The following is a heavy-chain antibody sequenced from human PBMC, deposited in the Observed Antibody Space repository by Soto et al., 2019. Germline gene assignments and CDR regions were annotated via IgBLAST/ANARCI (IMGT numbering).Heavy chain of an antibody. V-gene: IGHV3-33*06. CDR2: IWYDGSLQ. CDR3: ANLWGDGYNLGQDYNGMDV. CDR1: GFSLESYG. D-gene: IGHD5-12*01. Sequence: QVQMVESGGGVVQPGRSLRLSCAASGFSLESYGMHWVRQAPGRGLEWVAIIWYDGSLQYYAAAVKGRFTISRDNSKNTLYLEMNSLRAEDTAVYYCANLWGDGYNLGQDYNGMDVWGQGTTVIVSS. J-gene: IGHJ6*02.